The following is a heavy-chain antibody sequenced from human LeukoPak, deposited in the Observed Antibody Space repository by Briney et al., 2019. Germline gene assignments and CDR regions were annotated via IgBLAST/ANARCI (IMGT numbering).Heavy chain of an antibody. CDR1: GYIFSGYY. Sequence: ASVKVSCKASGYIFSGYYMHWLRQAPGQGLEWMGWINPNSGGADYAQKFQGRVTMTRDTSISTAYMALSRLRSDDTAVYYCAIGPPEYCSGGSCHSGRNWIDPWGQGTLVTVSS. CDR2: INPNSGGA. J-gene: IGHJ5*02. CDR3: AIGPPEYCSGGSCHSGRNWIDP. V-gene: IGHV1-2*02. D-gene: IGHD2-15*01.